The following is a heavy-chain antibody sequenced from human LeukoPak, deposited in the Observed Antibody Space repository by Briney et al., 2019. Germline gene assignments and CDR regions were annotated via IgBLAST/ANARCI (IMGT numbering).Heavy chain of an antibody. D-gene: IGHD3-10*01. CDR2: IYSGGST. Sequence: GGSLGLSCAASGFTVSSNYMSWVRQAPGKGLEWVSVIYSGGSTYYADSVKGQFTISRDNSKNTLYLQMNSLRAEDTAVYYCARDDYYGSGSETYYYGMDVWGQGTTVTVSS. J-gene: IGHJ6*02. CDR1: GFTVSSNY. V-gene: IGHV3-53*01. CDR3: ARDDYYGSGSETYYYGMDV.